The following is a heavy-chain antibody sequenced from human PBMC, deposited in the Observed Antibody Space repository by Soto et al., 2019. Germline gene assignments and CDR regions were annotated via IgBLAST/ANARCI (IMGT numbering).Heavy chain of an antibody. D-gene: IGHD6-25*01. CDR3: ARYRTSGSWSKFDY. J-gene: IGHJ4*02. V-gene: IGHV4-31*01. CDR1: GLSISSASYY. Sequence: QVLLQESGPGLMKPSQTLSLTCTVSGLSISSASYYWSWIRQHPGKGLEWVGNIYYNGSTYYSPSLKSLVTVRVDTSKNQFSLRLTSVTAADTAVYYCARYRTSGSWSKFDYWGRGTLVSVSS. CDR2: IYYNGST.